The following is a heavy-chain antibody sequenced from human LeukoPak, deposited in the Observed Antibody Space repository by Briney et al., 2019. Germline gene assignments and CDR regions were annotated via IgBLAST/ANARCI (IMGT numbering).Heavy chain of an antibody. CDR2: ISSSGSTI. Sequence: GGSLRLSCAASGFTFSSYEMDWVRQAPGKGLEWVSYISSSGSTIYYADSVKGRFTISRDNAKNSLYLQMNSLRAEDTAVYYCARAILWWCPDYWGQGTLVTDSS. V-gene: IGHV3-48*03. J-gene: IGHJ4*02. CDR3: ARAILWWCPDY. CDR1: GFTFSSYE. D-gene: IGHD2-21*01.